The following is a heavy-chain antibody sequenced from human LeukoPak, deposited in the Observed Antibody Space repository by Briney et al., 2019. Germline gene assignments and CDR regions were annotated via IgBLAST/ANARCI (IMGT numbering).Heavy chain of an antibody. CDR3: TRGAGWLIDY. CDR1: DDSISDYY. D-gene: IGHD3-16*01. CDR2: IHNSGTS. Sequence: SETLSLTCTVSDDSISDYYRGWIRQPPGKGLEWIGYIHNSGTSTYNLSLKSRVTISADTSKNQFSLKLNSMTAADTAVYYCTRGAGWLIDYWGQGTRVTVSS. J-gene: IGHJ4*02. V-gene: IGHV4-59*01.